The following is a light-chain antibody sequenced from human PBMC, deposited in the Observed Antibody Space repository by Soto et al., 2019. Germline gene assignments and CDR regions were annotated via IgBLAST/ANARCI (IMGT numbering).Light chain of an antibody. CDR3: QQRSNWPSLT. Sequence: EIVLIHSPATLSLSPCERATLSCSASQSVGSYLAWYQHKPGQAPRLLISDASNRATGIPARFSGSGSETDFTLTISSLEPEDSAVYYCQQRSNWPSLTFGGGTKVDIK. J-gene: IGKJ4*01. V-gene: IGKV3-11*01. CDR2: DAS. CDR1: QSVGSY.